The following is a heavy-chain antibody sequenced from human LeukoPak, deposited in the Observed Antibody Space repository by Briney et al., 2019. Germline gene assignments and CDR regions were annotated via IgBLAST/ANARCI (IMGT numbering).Heavy chain of an antibody. CDR3: ARHMDDLLTGYNY. Sequence: NSSETLSLTCTVSGYSISSGYYWGWIRQSPGKGLEWIGSIYHSGSTYYNPSLKSRVTILVDTSKNQFSLKLSSVTAADTAVYYCARHMDDLLTGYNYWGQGTLVTVSS. V-gene: IGHV4-38-2*02. CDR1: GYSISSGYY. J-gene: IGHJ4*02. D-gene: IGHD3-9*01. CDR2: IYHSGST.